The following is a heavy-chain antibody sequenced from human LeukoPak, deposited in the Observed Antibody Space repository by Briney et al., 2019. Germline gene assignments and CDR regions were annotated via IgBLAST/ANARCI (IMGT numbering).Heavy chain of an antibody. Sequence: PGGSLRLSCAASGFTFSDYYMSWIRQAPGKGLEWVSYISSRSSHTNYADSVKGRFTISRDNAKNSLYLQMNSLRAEDTAAYYCARFSSGWYYFDYWGQGTTVTVSS. CDR1: GFTFSDYY. CDR3: ARFSSGWYYFDY. D-gene: IGHD6-19*01. J-gene: IGHJ4*03. CDR2: ISSRSSHT. V-gene: IGHV3-11*03.